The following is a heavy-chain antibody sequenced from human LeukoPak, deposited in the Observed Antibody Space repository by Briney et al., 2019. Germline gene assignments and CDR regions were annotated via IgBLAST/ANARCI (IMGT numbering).Heavy chain of an antibody. V-gene: IGHV3-30*18. CDR2: ISYDGGKK. D-gene: IGHD4-17*01. Sequence: GGSLRLSCAASGFTFSSHDMHWVRQAPGKGLEWVAIISYDGGKKDYADSVKGRFTISRDNSKNTLYLQMNSLRAEDTAVYYCAKDRSKGYYGDEFDFWGQGTLVTVSS. CDR1: GFTFSSHD. CDR3: AKDRSKGYYGDEFDF. J-gene: IGHJ4*02.